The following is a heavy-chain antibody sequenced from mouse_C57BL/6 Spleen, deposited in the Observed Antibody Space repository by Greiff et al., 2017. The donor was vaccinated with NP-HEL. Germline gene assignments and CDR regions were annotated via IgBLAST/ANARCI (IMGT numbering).Heavy chain of an antibody. J-gene: IGHJ3*01. CDR2: SRNKANDYTT. CDR1: GFTFSDFY. D-gene: IGHD4-1*01. V-gene: IGHV7-1*01. Sequence: EVQLVESGGGLVQSGRSLRLSCATSGFTFSDFYMEWVRQAPGKGLEWIAASRNKANDYTTEYRASVTGRFIVARETSQSFLYLQMKALRAEDSAIYYCARDWTGAFAYWGQGTLVTVSA. CDR3: ARDWTGAFAY.